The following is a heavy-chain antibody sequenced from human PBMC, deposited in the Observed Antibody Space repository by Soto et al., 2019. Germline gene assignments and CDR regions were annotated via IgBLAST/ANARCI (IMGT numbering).Heavy chain of an antibody. D-gene: IGHD4-17*01. J-gene: IGHJ4*02. Sequence: GGSLRLSCSVSGFTFTTYWIRWVRQAPGKGLVWVSRINSDGSSTNYADSVKGRFTISRDNSKNTLYLQMNSLRAEDAAVYYCAKNRPTPSTGPIDYWVQGTLVTVSS. CDR2: INSDGSST. CDR1: GFTFTTYW. CDR3: AKNRPTPSTGPIDY. V-gene: IGHV3-74*01.